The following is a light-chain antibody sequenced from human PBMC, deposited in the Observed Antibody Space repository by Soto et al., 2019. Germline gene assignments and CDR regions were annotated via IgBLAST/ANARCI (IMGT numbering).Light chain of an antibody. CDR1: QSVSSSY. J-gene: IGKJ1*01. Sequence: EVVLSQSPATLSLYPGERATLSCGASQSVSSSYLAWYQQKPGLAPRLLIYDASSRAAGIPDRFSGSGSGTDFTLTISRLEPEDFAVYYCHQYGSSPATFGQGTKVDIK. V-gene: IGKV3D-20*01. CDR2: DAS. CDR3: HQYGSSPAT.